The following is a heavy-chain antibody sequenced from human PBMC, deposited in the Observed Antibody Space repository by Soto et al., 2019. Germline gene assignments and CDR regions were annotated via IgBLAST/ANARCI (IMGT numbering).Heavy chain of an antibody. Sequence: ASVKVSCKASGYTFTSYYMHWVRQAPGQGLEWMGIINPSGGSTSYAQKFQGRVTMTRDKSIDTAYLQWRSLKASDTAVYYCARHHGSPGSYFGLDVWGQGTTVTVSS. CDR3: ARHHGSPGSYFGLDV. D-gene: IGHD6-13*01. CDR1: GYTFTSYY. CDR2: INPSGGST. V-gene: IGHV1-46*01. J-gene: IGHJ6*02.